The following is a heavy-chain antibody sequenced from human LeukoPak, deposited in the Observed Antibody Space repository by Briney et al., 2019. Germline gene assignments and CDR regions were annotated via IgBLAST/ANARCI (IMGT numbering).Heavy chain of an antibody. Sequence: GGSLRLSCAASGFTFGSYWMSWVRQVPGKGLEWVANIKEDGSEKYYVDSVKGRFTISRDNAKNSLYLQMNSLRAEDTALYFCARGRGANWGQGTLVTVSS. D-gene: IGHD3-10*01. CDR2: IKEDGSEK. CDR3: ARGRGAN. V-gene: IGHV3-7*01. J-gene: IGHJ4*02. CDR1: GFTFGSYW.